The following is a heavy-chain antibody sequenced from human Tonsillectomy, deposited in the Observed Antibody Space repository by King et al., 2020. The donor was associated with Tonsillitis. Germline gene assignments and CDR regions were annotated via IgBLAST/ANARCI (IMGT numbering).Heavy chain of an antibody. J-gene: IGHJ4*02. CDR2: IHTSGST. Sequence: QLQESGPGLVQPSEPLSLTCTVSGGSISSYYWSWIRQPPGKGLECIGYIHTSGSTNYNPSLKSRVTISVDTSKNQFSLKLNSVTAADTAVYYCAGSYSGSWYDYWGQGTLVTVSS. V-gene: IGHV4-4*08. D-gene: IGHD6-13*01. CDR3: AGSYSGSWYDY. CDR1: GGSISSYY.